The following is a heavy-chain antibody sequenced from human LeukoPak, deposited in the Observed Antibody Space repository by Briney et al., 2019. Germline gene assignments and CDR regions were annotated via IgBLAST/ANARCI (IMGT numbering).Heavy chain of an antibody. Sequence: SVKVSCKASGYTFTSYDINWVRQATGQGLEWMGWMNPNSGNTGYAQKFQGRVTMTRNTSISTAYMELSSLRSEDTAVYYCAREVVITTTDAFDIWGQGTMVTVSS. CDR3: AREVVITTTDAFDI. CDR2: MNPNSGNT. J-gene: IGHJ3*02. CDR1: GYTFTSYD. D-gene: IGHD3-22*01. V-gene: IGHV1-8*01.